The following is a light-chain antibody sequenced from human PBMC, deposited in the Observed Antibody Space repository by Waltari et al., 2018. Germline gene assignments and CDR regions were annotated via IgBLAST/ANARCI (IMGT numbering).Light chain of an antibody. CDR2: WAS. CDR3: HQYYSTPPLYT. CDR1: QSVLYSSNNKNY. J-gene: IGKJ2*01. V-gene: IGKV4-1*01. Sequence: DIVMTQSPDSLAVSLGERATINCKSSQSVLYSSNNKNYLAWYQQKPGQPPKLLIYWASTRESGVPDRFSGSGSGTDFTLTISSLQAEDVSVYYCHQYYSTPPLYTFGQGTELEIK.